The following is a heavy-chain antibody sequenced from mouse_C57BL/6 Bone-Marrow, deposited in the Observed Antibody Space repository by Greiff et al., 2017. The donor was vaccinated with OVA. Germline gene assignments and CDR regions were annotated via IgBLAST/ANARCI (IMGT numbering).Heavy chain of an antibody. CDR3: ARPYYSNDG. D-gene: IGHD2-5*01. CDR2: INPYNGGT. CDR1: GYTFTDYY. V-gene: IGHV1-19*01. Sequence: EVQLQESGPVLVKPGASVKMSCKASGYTFTDYYMNWVKQSHGKSLEWIGVINPYNGGTSYNQKFKGKATLTVDKSSSTAYMELNSLTSEDSVVYYCARPYYSNDGWGQGTTLTVSS. J-gene: IGHJ2*01.